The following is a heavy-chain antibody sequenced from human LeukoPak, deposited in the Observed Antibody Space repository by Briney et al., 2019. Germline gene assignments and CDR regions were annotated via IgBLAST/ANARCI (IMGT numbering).Heavy chain of an antibody. J-gene: IGHJ4*02. Sequence: PSETLSLTCTVSGSSINNYYWDWIRQHPGKGLEWIGYIYHSGRTHYNPSLKSRITISVDTSENQFSLKLSSVTAADTAVYYCARGPGYYDSRHFDYWGQGTLVTVSS. CDR2: IYHSGRT. D-gene: IGHD3-22*01. CDR3: ARGPGYYDSRHFDY. V-gene: IGHV4-59*06. CDR1: GSSINNYY.